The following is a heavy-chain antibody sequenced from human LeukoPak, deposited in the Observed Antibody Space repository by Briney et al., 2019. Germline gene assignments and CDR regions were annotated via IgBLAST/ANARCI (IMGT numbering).Heavy chain of an antibody. CDR2: TYYSGST. CDR1: GGSLSSSSYY. CDR3: ARAARSSSWVHAYYFDY. Sequence: PSETLSLTCTASGGSLSSSSYYWGCIRQPPGTGLDWIGSTYYSGSTYYNPSLKSRVSISGDTSKNQFSLKLSSVTAADTAVYFCARAARSSSWVHAYYFDYWGQGTLVTVSS. D-gene: IGHD6-13*01. V-gene: IGHV4-39*07. J-gene: IGHJ4*02.